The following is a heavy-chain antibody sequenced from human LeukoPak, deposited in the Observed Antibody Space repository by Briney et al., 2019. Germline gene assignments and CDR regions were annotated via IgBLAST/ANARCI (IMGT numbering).Heavy chain of an antibody. D-gene: IGHD3-9*01. CDR3: ARDRPTYDILTGYYRAEYFQH. CDR1: GDSINNYY. CDR2: IYSSGST. J-gene: IGHJ1*01. V-gene: IGHV4-59*12. Sequence: SETLSLTCTVSGDSINNYYWSWIRQPPGKGLEWIGYIYSSGSTNYNPSLKSRVSISVDTSKNQFSLKLSSVTAADTAVYYCARDRPTYDILTGYYRAEYFQHWGQGTLVTVSS.